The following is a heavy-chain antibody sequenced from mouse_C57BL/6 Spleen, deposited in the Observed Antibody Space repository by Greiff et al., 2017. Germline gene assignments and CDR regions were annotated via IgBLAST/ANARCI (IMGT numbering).Heavy chain of an antibody. J-gene: IGHJ4*01. CDR2: IYPGDGDT. CDR3: ARCLYEGYAMDY. V-gene: IGHV1-80*01. Sequence: VQLQQSGAELVKPGASVKISCKASGYAFSSYWLNWVKQRPGKGLEWIGQIYPGDGDTNYNGKFKGKATLTADKSSSTAYMQLSSLTSEDSAVDFCARCLYEGYAMDYWGQGTSVTVSS. D-gene: IGHD2-12*01. CDR1: GYAFSSYW.